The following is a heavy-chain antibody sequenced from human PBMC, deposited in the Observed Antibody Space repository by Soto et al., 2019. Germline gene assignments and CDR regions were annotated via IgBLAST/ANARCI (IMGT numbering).Heavy chain of an antibody. V-gene: IGHV1-69*01. CDR1: GGTFSSYA. CDR2: IIPIFGTA. CDR3: ARDSYYDSSGYPEYFQH. Sequence: QVQLVQSGAEVKKPGSSVKVSCKASGGTFSSYAISWVRQAPGQGLDWMGGIIPIFGTANYAQKFQGRVTITADESTSTAYMELSSLRSEDTAVYYCARDSYYDSSGYPEYFQHWGQGTLVTVSS. J-gene: IGHJ1*01. D-gene: IGHD3-22*01.